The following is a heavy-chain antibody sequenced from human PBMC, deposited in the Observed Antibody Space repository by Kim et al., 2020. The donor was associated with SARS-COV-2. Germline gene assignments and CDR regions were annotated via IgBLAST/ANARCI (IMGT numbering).Heavy chain of an antibody. D-gene: IGHD1-26*01. J-gene: IGHJ4*02. V-gene: IGHV1-69*13. CDR2: IIPIFGTA. CDR1: GGTFSSYA. CDR3: ARQVEEPPMGYFDY. Sequence: SVKVSCKASGGTFSSYAISWVRQAPGQGLEWMGGIIPIFGTANYAQKFQGRVTITADESTSTAYMELSSLRSEDTAVYYCARQVEEPPMGYFDYWGQGTLVTVSS.